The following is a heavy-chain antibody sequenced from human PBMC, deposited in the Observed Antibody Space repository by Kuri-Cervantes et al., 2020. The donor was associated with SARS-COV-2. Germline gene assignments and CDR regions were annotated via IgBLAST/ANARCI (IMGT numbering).Heavy chain of an antibody. J-gene: IGHJ4*02. V-gene: IGHV4-34*01. CDR1: GGSFSGYY. CDR3: ARGGVVPVSFDY. CDR2: INHSGST. D-gene: IGHD2-21*01. Sequence: SETLSLTCAVYGGSFSGYYWSWIRQPPGKGLEWIGEINHSGSTYYNPSLKSRVTISVDTSKNQFSLKLSSVTAADTAVYYCARGGVVPVSFDYWGQGTLVTDSS.